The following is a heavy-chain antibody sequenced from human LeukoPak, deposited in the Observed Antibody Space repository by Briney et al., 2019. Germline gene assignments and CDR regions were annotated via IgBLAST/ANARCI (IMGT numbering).Heavy chain of an antibody. J-gene: IGHJ4*02. V-gene: IGHV1-69*13. D-gene: IGHD3-10*01. Sequence: SVKVSCKASGGTFSIYAISWVRQAPGQGLEWMGGIIPIFGTANYAQKFQGRVTITADESTSTAYMELSSLRSEDTAVYYCAIEKLIGELFFPLGYWGQGTLVTVSS. CDR3: AIEKLIGELFFPLGY. CDR1: GGTFSIYA. CDR2: IIPIFGTA.